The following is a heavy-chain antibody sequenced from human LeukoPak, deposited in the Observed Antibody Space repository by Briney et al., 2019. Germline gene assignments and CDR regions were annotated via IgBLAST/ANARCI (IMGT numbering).Heavy chain of an antibody. CDR1: GGSISSYY. CDR2: IYSSGSA. CDR3: ARGARDNWNLFDF. J-gene: IGHJ4*02. Sequence: SETLSLTCSVSGGSISSYYWTWIRQPAGKGLDWIGRIYSSGSATYNPSLKSRVTMSVDTSKNQFSLKLSSVTAADTAVYYCARGARDNWNLFDFWGQGTLVTVSS. V-gene: IGHV4-4*07. D-gene: IGHD1-20*01.